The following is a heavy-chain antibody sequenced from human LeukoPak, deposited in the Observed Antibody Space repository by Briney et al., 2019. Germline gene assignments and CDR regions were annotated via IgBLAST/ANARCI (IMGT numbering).Heavy chain of an antibody. Sequence: KSSQTLSLTCTVSGGSISSGSYYWSWIRQPAGKGLEWIGRIYTSGSTNYNPSLKSRVTISVDTSKNQFSLKLSSVTAADTAVYYCARESSGHYDAFDMWGQGTMVTVSS. CDR1: GGSISSGSYY. V-gene: IGHV4-61*02. D-gene: IGHD3-22*01. CDR3: ARESSGHYDAFDM. CDR2: IYTSGST. J-gene: IGHJ3*02.